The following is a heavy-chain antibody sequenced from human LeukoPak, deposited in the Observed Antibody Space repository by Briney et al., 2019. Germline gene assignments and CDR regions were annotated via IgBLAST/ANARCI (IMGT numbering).Heavy chain of an antibody. J-gene: IGHJ4*02. CDR1: GYTFTDYY. CDR3: ARASYYYDSSGYPGYYFDY. D-gene: IGHD3-22*01. CDR2: INPNSGGT. V-gene: IGHV1-2*02. Sequence: ASVKVSCKASGYTFTDYYMHWVRQAPGQGLEWMGWINPNSGGTNYAQKFQGRATMTRDTSISTAYMELSRLRSDDTAVYYCARASYYYDSSGYPGYYFDYWGQGTLVTVSS.